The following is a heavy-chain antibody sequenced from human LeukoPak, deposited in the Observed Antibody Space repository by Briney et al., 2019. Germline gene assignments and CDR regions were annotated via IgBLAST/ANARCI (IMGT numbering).Heavy chain of an antibody. CDR3: AKVAEQYDFRDY. J-gene: IGHJ4*02. D-gene: IGHD3-3*01. Sequence: PGGSLRLSCAASGFTFSSYGMHWVRQAPGKGLEWVAFIRYDGSNKYYADSVKGRFTISRDNSKNTLYLQMNSLRAEDTAVYYCAKVAEQYDFRDYWGQGTLVTVSS. CDR1: GFTFSSYG. V-gene: IGHV3-30*02. CDR2: IRYDGSNK.